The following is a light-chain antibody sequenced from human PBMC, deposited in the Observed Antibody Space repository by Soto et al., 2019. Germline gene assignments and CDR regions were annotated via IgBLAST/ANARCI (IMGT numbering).Light chain of an antibody. CDR2: GAS. V-gene: IGKV3-20*01. CDR1: QSVSSSY. J-gene: IGKJ1*01. Sequence: EIVLTQSPGTLSLYPGERATLSCRASQSVSSSYLAWYQQKPGQAPRLLIYGASSRATGIPDRFSGSGFGTDFTLTISRLEPEDFAVYYCQQYGSSRWTFGQGTKVDIK. CDR3: QQYGSSRWT.